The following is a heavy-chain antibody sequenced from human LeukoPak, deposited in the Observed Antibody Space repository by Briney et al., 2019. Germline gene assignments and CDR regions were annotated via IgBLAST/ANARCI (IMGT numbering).Heavy chain of an antibody. CDR1: SFSISSSNSY. Sequence: SETLSLTCTVSSFSISSSNSYWGWTRQPPGKGLEWIGSIYYSGNTYYNASLKSQVSISIDTSKNQFSLRLTSVTAADTAVYYCARQTGSGLFILPGGQGTLVTVSS. V-gene: IGHV4-39*01. CDR3: ARQTGSGLFILP. J-gene: IGHJ4*02. D-gene: IGHD3/OR15-3a*01. CDR2: IYYSGNT.